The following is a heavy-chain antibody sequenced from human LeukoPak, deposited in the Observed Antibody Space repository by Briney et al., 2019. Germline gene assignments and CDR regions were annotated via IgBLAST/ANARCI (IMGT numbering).Heavy chain of an antibody. Sequence: SETLSLTCTVSGGSISSYYWSWIRQPAGKGLEWIGRIYTSGSTNYNPSLKSRVTMSVDTSKNQFSLKLSSVTAADTAVYYCARDRYDYSNYYYYYYMDVWGKGTTVTVSS. V-gene: IGHV4-4*07. D-gene: IGHD4-11*01. CDR3: ARDRYDYSNYYYYYYMDV. CDR2: IYTSGST. CDR1: GGSISSYY. J-gene: IGHJ6*03.